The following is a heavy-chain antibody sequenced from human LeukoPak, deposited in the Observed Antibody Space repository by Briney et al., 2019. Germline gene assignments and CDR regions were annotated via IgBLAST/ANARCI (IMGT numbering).Heavy chain of an antibody. CDR1: GGTFSSYA. CDR3: AREGKVLRFLEWSLPYGMDV. V-gene: IGHV1-8*02. CDR2: MNPNSGNT. J-gene: IGHJ6*02. D-gene: IGHD3-3*01. Sequence: GASVKVSCKASGGTFSSYAISWVRQATGQGLEWMGWMNPNSGNTGYAQKFQGRVTMTRNTSISTAYMELSSLRSEDTAVYYCAREGKVLRFLEWSLPYGMDVWGQGTTVTVSS.